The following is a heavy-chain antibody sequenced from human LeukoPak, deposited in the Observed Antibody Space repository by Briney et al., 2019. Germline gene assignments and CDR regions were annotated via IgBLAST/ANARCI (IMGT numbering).Heavy chain of an antibody. Sequence: PGGSLRLSCAASGFTFSSYSMNWVRQAPGKGLEWVSSISSSSSYIYYADSVKGRFTISRDNAKNSLYLQMNSLRAEDTAVYYCARDGPEYYDFWSGYYITPGFDLWGRGTLVTVSS. J-gene: IGHJ2*01. CDR3: ARDGPEYYDFWSGYYITPGFDL. V-gene: IGHV3-21*01. CDR1: GFTFSSYS. D-gene: IGHD3-3*01. CDR2: ISSSSSYI.